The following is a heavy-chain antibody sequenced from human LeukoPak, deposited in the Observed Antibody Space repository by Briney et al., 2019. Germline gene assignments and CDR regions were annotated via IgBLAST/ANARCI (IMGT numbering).Heavy chain of an antibody. J-gene: IGHJ4*02. CDR1: GYTFTSYY. CDR2: INPSGGST. V-gene: IGHV1-46*01. Sequence: ASVKVSCKASGYTFTSYYMHWVRQAPGQGLEWMGIINPSGGSTSYAQKFQGRVTMTRDTSISTTYMELSRLRSDDTAVYYCAREGTGESGFDYWGQGTLVTVSS. D-gene: IGHD1-1*01. CDR3: AREGTGESGFDY.